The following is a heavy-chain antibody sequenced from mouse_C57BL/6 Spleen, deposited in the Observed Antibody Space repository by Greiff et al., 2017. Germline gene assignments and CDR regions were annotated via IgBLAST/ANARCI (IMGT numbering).Heavy chain of an antibody. Sequence: VHVKQSGAELVKPGASVKLSCTASGFNIKDYYMHWVKQRTEQGLEWIGRIDPEDGETKYAPKFQGKATITADTSSNTAYLQLSSLTSEDTAVYYCAREGFTTVVEGYFDVWGTGTTVTVSS. J-gene: IGHJ1*03. CDR3: AREGFTTVVEGYFDV. CDR2: IDPEDGET. CDR1: GFNIKDYY. V-gene: IGHV14-2*01. D-gene: IGHD1-1*01.